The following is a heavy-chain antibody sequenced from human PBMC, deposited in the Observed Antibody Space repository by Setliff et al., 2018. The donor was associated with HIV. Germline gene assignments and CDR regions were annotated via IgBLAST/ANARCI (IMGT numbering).Heavy chain of an antibody. D-gene: IGHD6-6*01. CDR2: ITSSSSYM. J-gene: IGHJ4*02. CDR1: GFTFSNYD. CDR3: ARAYYSSSSGDY. V-gene: IGHV3-21*01. Sequence: GESLRLSCAASGFTFSNYDMNWVRQAPGKGLEWISSITSSSSYMHYADSVKGRFTISRDNPKNSLYLQMNSLRAEDTAVYYCARAYYSSSSGDYWGQGTLVTVS.